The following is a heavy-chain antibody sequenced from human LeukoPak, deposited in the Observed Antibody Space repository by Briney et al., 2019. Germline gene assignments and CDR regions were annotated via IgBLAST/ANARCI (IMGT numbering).Heavy chain of an antibody. J-gene: IGHJ6*02. Sequence: GGSLRLSCAASGFTFSNYEMNWVRQAPGKGLEWVSHITSSGRIIYYADSVKGRFTISRDNAKNSLYLQMNSLRAEDTAVYYCAALASGLYHYGMDVWGQGTMVIVSS. CDR1: GFTFSNYE. CDR2: ITSSGRII. CDR3: AALASGLYHYGMDV. V-gene: IGHV3-48*03.